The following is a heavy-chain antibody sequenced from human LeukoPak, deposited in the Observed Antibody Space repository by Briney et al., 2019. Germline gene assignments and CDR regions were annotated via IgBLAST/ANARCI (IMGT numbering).Heavy chain of an antibody. V-gene: IGHV1-69*02. CDR2: IIPILGIA. J-gene: IGHJ5*02. Sequence: SVKVSCKASGGTFSSYTISWVRQAPGQGLEWMGRIIPILGIANYAQKFQGRVTITADKSTSTAYMELSSLRSEDTAVYYCTSPISGSYYGTWGQGTLVTVSS. CDR3: TSPISGSYYGT. CDR1: GGTFSSYT. D-gene: IGHD1-26*01.